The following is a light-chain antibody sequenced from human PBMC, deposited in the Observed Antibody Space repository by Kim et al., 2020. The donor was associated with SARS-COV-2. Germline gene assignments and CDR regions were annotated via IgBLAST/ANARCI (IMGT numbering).Light chain of an antibody. CDR3: DSRDTSGNHWM. J-gene: IGLJ3*02. Sequence: SSELTQDPVVSVALGQTVRITYQGDSLRNYYASWYQQKPGQAPVLVVYGKNKRPSGIPDRFSGSFSGNTASLTITGAQAEDEADYYCDSRDTSGNHWMFGGGTQLTVL. CDR2: GKN. V-gene: IGLV3-19*01. CDR1: SLRNYY.